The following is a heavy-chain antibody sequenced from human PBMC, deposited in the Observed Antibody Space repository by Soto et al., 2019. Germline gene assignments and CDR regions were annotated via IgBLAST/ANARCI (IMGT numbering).Heavy chain of an antibody. CDR1: GGSISSGGYS. CDR2: IYHSGST. Sequence: QLQLQESGSGLVKPSQTLSLTCAVSGGSISSGGYSWSWIRQPPGKVLEWIGYIYHSGSTYYNPSLKSRVTISVDRSKNQFSLKLSSVTAADTAVYYCARSIVVVTATSHTNWFDPWGQGTLVTVSS. V-gene: IGHV4-30-2*01. CDR3: ARSIVVVTATSHTNWFDP. J-gene: IGHJ5*02. D-gene: IGHD2-21*02.